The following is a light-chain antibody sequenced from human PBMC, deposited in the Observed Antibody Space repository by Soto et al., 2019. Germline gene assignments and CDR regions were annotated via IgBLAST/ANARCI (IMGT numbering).Light chain of an antibody. CDR1: SSDVGGYNY. Sequence: QSVLTQPRSVSGSPGQSVTISCTGTSSDVGGYNYVSWYQQHPGKAPKLMIYDVSKRPSGVPDRFSGSKSGNTASLTISGLQAEDEADYYCCSYAGNYRVFGGGTKLTVL. CDR3: CSYAGNYRV. J-gene: IGLJ2*01. CDR2: DVS. V-gene: IGLV2-11*01.